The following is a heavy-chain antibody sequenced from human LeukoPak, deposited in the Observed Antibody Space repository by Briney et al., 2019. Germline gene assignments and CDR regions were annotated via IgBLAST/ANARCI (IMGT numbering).Heavy chain of an antibody. CDR1: GYTFTGYY. V-gene: IGHV1-2*06. Sequence: ASVKVSCKASGYTFTGYYMHWVRQAPGQGLEWMGRINPNSGGTNYAQKFQGRVTITRDTSASTAYMELSSLRSEDTAVYYCARNVPATAIPFYYWGQGTLVTVSS. CDR2: INPNSGGT. D-gene: IGHD2-2*02. CDR3: ARNVPATAIPFYY. J-gene: IGHJ4*02.